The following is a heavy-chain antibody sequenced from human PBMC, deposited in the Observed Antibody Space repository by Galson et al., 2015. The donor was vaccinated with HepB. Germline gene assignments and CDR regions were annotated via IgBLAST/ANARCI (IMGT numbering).Heavy chain of an antibody. J-gene: IGHJ6*03. V-gene: IGHV7-4-1*02. D-gene: IGHD3-3*01. Sequence: CKASGYTFTDYVVNWVRQAPGQGLEWMGWMNTNTGKPTYAPGFAGRFVFSLDTSVTTAYLQISSLETDDTAVYYCARSPLRFLDWLPYYDYYYMDVWGEGIPVTVSS. CDR2: MNTNTGKP. CDR1: GYTFTDYV. CDR3: ARSPLRFLDWLPYYDYYYMDV.